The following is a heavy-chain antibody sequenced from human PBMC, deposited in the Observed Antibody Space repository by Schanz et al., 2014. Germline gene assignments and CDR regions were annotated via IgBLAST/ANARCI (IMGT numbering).Heavy chain of an antibody. D-gene: IGHD5-12*01. Sequence: QVQLVESGGGVVQPGRSLRLSCAASGFTFSSYGLHWVRQAPGKGLEWVAFIWYDGSNKYYADSVKGRFTISRDNSKNTLYLQMNSLRAEDTSVYFCASPSGYSDYGTYFDFWGQGTLXTVSS. CDR2: IWYDGSNK. V-gene: IGHV3-33*01. CDR1: GFTFSSYG. CDR3: ASPSGYSDYGTYFDF. J-gene: IGHJ4*02.